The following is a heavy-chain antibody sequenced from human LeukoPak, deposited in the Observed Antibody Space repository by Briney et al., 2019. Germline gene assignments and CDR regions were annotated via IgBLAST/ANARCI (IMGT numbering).Heavy chain of an antibody. J-gene: IGHJ5*02. D-gene: IGHD3-22*01. CDR1: GGSISSGGYY. CDR2: IYYSGST. V-gene: IGHV4-31*03. CDR3: ARSIYDSSGYWQVGGNWFDP. Sequence: SETLSPTCTVSGGSISSGGYYWSWIRQHPGKGLEWIGYIYYSGSTYYNPSLKSRVTISVDTSKNQFSLKLSSVTAADTAVYYCARSIYDSSGYWQVGGNWFDPWGQGTLVTVSS.